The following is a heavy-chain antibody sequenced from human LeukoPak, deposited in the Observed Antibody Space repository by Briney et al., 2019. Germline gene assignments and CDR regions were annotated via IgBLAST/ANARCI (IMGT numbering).Heavy chain of an antibody. Sequence: SETLSLTCAVYGASFSGYYWSWIRQPPGEGLEWIGEIHPSGSTNYNPSLKSRVTISADTSQNQFSLRLTSVTAADTALYYCARGSSSGYQKDYGMDVWGQGTTVTVSS. J-gene: IGHJ6*02. CDR2: IHPSGST. CDR3: ARGSSSGYQKDYGMDV. CDR1: GASFSGYY. V-gene: IGHV4-34*01. D-gene: IGHD3-22*01.